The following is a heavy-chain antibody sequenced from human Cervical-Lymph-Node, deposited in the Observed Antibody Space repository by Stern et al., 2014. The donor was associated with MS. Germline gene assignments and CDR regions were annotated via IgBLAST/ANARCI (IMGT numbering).Heavy chain of an antibody. CDR3: ARGGRGVVLEY. V-gene: IGHV3-30*09. CDR2: VSYDGTQR. CDR1: GFTFSTYA. J-gene: IGHJ4*02. Sequence: VQLVESGGGVVQPGRSLGLSCVASGFTFSTYAMPWVRQAPGKGLEWLAFVSYDGTQRTSTDSVKARFAISRDNSKNTLYLHMNSLRDEDTAVYFFARGGRGVVLEYWGQGALVTVSS. D-gene: IGHD3-10*01.